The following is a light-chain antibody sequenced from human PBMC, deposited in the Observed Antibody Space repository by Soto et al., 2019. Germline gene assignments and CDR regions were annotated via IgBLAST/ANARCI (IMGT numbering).Light chain of an antibody. Sequence: QSALTQPASVSGSPGQSITISCTGTSSDFGDYKYVSWYQQHPGKAPKLVISEVSNRPSGISNRFSGSKSGNTASPTISGLQAEDEADYYCSSYTTIFTYVFGTGTKVTVL. CDR3: SSYTTIFTYV. CDR2: EVS. J-gene: IGLJ1*01. CDR1: SSDFGDYKY. V-gene: IGLV2-14*01.